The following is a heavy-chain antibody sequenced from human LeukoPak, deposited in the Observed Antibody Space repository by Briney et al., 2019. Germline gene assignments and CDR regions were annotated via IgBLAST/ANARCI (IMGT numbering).Heavy chain of an antibody. CDR3: ARALYGH. V-gene: IGHV3-30*01. CDR2: ISYDGSNK. D-gene: IGHD4-17*01. J-gene: IGHJ4*02. CDR1: GFTFSSYA. Sequence: GGSLRHSCAASGFTFSSYAMHWVRQAPGKGLEWVAVISYDGSNKYYADSVKGRFTISRDNSKNTLYLQMNSLRAEDTAVYYCARALYGHWGQGTLVTVSS.